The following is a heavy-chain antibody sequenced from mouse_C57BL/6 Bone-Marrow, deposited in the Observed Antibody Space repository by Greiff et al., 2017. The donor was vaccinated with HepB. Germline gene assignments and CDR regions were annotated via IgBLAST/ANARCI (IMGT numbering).Heavy chain of an antibody. CDR3: ASSPITTVVATDFDY. V-gene: IGHV1-52*01. D-gene: IGHD1-1*01. CDR1: GYTFTSYW. J-gene: IGHJ2*01. Sequence: VQLQQSGAELVRPGSSVKLSCKASGYTFTSYWMHWVKQRPIQGLEWIGNIDPSDSETHYNQKFKDKATLTVDKSSSTAYMQLSSLTSEDSAVYYCASSPITTVVATDFDYWGQGTTLTVSS. CDR2: IDPSDSET.